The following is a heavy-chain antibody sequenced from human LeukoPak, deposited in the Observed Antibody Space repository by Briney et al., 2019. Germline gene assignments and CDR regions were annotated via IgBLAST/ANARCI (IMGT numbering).Heavy chain of an antibody. CDR2: IIPIFGTT. D-gene: IGHD1-26*01. J-gene: IGHJ5*02. Sequence: SVKVSCKASGGTFRNYAFSWVRQAPGQGLEWMGAIIPIFGTTNYAQKFQVRVTITADESTSTAYMELSSLTSEDTAVYYCAIRGVGACLDPWGQGTLVTVSS. CDR3: AIRGVGACLDP. CDR1: GGTFRNYA. V-gene: IGHV1-69*01.